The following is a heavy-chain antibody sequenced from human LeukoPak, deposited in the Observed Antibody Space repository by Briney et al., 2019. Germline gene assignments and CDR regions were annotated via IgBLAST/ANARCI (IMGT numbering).Heavy chain of an antibody. CDR3: ARSQYSDFWSGNPKSPHYFDS. CDR1: GYTFTGYY. J-gene: IGHJ4*02. CDR2: INPNTGGT. D-gene: IGHD3-3*01. V-gene: IGHV1-2*02. Sequence: ASVKVSCKASGYTFTGYYMHWVRQAPGQGLEWMGWINPNTGGTNYAQKFQGRVTVTRDTSISTAYMELSRLRSDDTAVYYCARSQYSDFWSGNPKSPHYFDSWGQGTLVTVSS.